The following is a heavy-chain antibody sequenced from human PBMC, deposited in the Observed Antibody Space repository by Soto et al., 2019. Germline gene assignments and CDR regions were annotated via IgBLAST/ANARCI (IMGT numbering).Heavy chain of an antibody. CDR3: AGRSSSGRRQLDY. Sequence: QVQLVQSGAEVKKPGSSVKVSCKASGGTFSSYAISWVRQAPGQGLEWMGGIIPIFGTANYAQKFQGRVTITAHEATRTAYMELSSLRSEVTAVYYCAGRSSSGRRQLDYWGQGTLVTVSS. D-gene: IGHD3-10*01. J-gene: IGHJ4*02. CDR1: GGTFSSYA. V-gene: IGHV1-69*12. CDR2: IIPIFGTA.